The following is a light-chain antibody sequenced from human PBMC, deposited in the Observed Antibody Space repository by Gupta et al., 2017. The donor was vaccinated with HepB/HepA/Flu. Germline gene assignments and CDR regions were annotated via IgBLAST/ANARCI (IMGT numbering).Light chain of an antibody. CDR1: SSNIGSNT. V-gene: IGLV1-44*01. CDR2: SNN. CDR3: AAWDDSLL. Sequence: QSVLTQPPSASGTPGQRVTISCSGSSSNIGSNTVNLYQQLPGTAPKLLIYSNNQRPSGVPDRFSGSKSGTSASLAISGLQSEDEADYYCAAWDDSLLFGGGTKLTVL. J-gene: IGLJ2*01.